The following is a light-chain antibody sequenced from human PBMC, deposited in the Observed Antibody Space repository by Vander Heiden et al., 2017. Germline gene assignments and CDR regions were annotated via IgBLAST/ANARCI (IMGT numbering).Light chain of an antibody. CDR1: QGSSSY. V-gene: IGKV1-9*01. CDR3: QQLNSYSST. J-gene: IGKJ5*01. CDR2: AAS. Sequence: DIHLTQSPSFLPASVGASVTITCRASQGSSSYLAWYQQKPGKAPKLLIYAASTLQSGVPSRFSGSGSGTEFTLTISSLQPEDFATYYCQQLNSYSSTFGQGTRLEIK.